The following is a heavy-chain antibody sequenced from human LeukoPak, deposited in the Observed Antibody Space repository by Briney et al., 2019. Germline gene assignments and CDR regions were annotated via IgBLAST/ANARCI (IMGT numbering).Heavy chain of an antibody. Sequence: SETLSLTCAVSGYSLGKNTYWGCIRKPPGKDLEWIGRIYGTGSTSYNPSLMNRVTMSVDTSKNHFSLKLTSVTAADTAVYYCARYDSRGSASTRFDYWGQGILVTISS. CDR1: GYSLGKNTY. D-gene: IGHD3-16*01. J-gene: IGHJ4*02. V-gene: IGHV4-38-2*01. CDR3: ARYDSRGSASTRFDY. CDR2: IYGTGST.